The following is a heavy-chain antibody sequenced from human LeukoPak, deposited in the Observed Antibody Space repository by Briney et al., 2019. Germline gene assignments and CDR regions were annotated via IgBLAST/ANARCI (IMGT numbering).Heavy chain of an antibody. Sequence: GGSLRLSCAVSGFSVSGYWMTWVRQAPGKGLDWVANIKQDGSEKNYVDSVKGRFTISRDNAENSLFLQMNRLRVEDTAVYYCAREWEGGIAAAGTRIEGDYWGQGTLVAVSS. J-gene: IGHJ4*02. CDR1: GFSVSGYW. V-gene: IGHV3-7*01. CDR2: IKQDGSEK. CDR3: AREWEGGIAAAGTRIEGDY. D-gene: IGHD6-13*01.